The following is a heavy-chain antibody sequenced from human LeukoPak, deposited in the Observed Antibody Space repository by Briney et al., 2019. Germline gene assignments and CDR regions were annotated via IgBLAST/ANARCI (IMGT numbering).Heavy chain of an antibody. D-gene: IGHD6-13*01. CDR1: GYTFTGYY. CDR3: ARADSVPAGDYHYWYMDV. V-gene: IGHV1-2*02. CDR2: INPNSGGT. J-gene: IGHJ6*03. Sequence: ASVKVSCKASGYTFTGYYMHWVRQAPGQGLEWMGWINPNSGGTNYAQKFQGKVTMTRDTSISTAYMELSRLRSDDTAVYYCARADSVPAGDYHYWYMDVWGKGTTVTVSS.